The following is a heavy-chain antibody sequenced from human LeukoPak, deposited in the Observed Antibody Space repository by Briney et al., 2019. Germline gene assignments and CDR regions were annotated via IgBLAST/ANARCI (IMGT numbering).Heavy chain of an antibody. V-gene: IGHV1-46*01. Sequence: ASVKVSCKTSGYTFTSYYMHWVRQAPGQGLEWMGRINPSGGSTSYAQKFQSRVTMTRDTSTSTVYMELSSLRSEDTAVYYCARAYSSASDYWGQGTLVTVSS. CDR3: ARAYSSASDY. J-gene: IGHJ4*02. CDR2: INPSGGST. CDR1: GYTFTSYY. D-gene: IGHD5-18*01.